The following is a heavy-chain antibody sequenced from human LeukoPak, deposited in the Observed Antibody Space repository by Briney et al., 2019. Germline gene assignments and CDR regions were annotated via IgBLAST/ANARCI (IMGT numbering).Heavy chain of an antibody. CDR2: IYYSGST. V-gene: IGHV4-59*01. J-gene: IGHJ4*02. CDR3: ARDGVYSSSWYYFDY. CDR1: GGSISSYY. D-gene: IGHD6-13*01. Sequence: SQTLSLTCTVSGGSISSYYWSWIRQPPGKGLEWIGYIYYSGSTNYNPSLKSRVTISVDTSKNQFSLKLSSVTAADTAVYYCARDGVYSSSWYYFDYWGQGTLVTVSS.